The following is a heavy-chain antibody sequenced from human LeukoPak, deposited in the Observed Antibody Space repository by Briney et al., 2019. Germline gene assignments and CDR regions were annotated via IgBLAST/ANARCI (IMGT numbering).Heavy chain of an antibody. CDR2: INHSGST. D-gene: IGHD6-13*01. J-gene: IGHJ5*02. CDR3: ARGAGSSWYFSCWFDP. CDR1: GGSFSGYY. V-gene: IGHV4-34*01. Sequence: PSETLSLTCAVYGGSFSGYYWSWIRQPPGKGLEWIGEINHSGSTNYNPSLKSRVTISVDTSKNQFSLKLSSVTAADTAVYYCARGAGSSWYFSCWFDPWGQGTLVTVSS.